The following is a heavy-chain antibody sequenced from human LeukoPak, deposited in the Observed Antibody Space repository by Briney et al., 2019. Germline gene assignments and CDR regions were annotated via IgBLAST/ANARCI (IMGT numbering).Heavy chain of an antibody. CDR3: AKRRPFFFGY. CDR1: GFTFSSHA. CDR2: IIGGADST. Sequence: PGGSLRLSCAASGFTFSSHAMSWVRQAPGKGLEYVSAIIGGADSTYYADSVKGRFTISRDNSKNTLYLQMNSLRAEDTAVYYCAKRRPFFFGYWGQGTLVSVSS. V-gene: IGHV3-23*01. J-gene: IGHJ4*02.